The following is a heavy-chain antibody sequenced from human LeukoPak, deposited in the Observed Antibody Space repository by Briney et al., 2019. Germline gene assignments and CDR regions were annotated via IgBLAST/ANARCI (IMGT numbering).Heavy chain of an antibody. Sequence: PSETLSLTCTVSGGSISSYYWSWIRQPPGKGLEWIGYIYYSGSTNYNPSLKSRVTISVDTSKNQFSLKLSSVTAADTAVYYCARLRDYDFWRGGWFDPWGQGTLVTVSS. V-gene: IGHV4-59*01. D-gene: IGHD3-3*01. CDR2: IYYSGST. J-gene: IGHJ5*02. CDR3: ARLRDYDFWRGGWFDP. CDR1: GGSISSYY.